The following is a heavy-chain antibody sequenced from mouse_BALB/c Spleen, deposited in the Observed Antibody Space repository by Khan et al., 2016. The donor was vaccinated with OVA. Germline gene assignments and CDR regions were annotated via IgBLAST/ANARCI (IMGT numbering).Heavy chain of an antibody. CDR2: INTHSGVP. CDR1: GYTFTTAG. J-gene: IGHJ4*01. CDR3: ARGGAADNRNGGGAVEY. Sequence: QVQLQQSGPELKKPGETVRISCKASGYTFTTAGIQWVQQMPGKGLKWIGWINTHSGVPKYAEDFKGRFAFSLEISVNTAYLQITNLKNEDTATYHRARGGAADNRNGGGAVEYWGQGTSVTVSS. V-gene: IGHV9-4*02. D-gene: IGHD1-2*01.